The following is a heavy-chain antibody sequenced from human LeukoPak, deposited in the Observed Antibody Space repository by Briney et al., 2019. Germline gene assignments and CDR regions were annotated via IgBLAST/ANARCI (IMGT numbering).Heavy chain of an antibody. CDR2: ISYDGSNK. CDR3: AKGSFDP. Sequence: GGSLRLSCAASGFTFSSYGMHRVRQAPGKGLEWVAVISYDGSNKYYADSVKGRFTISRDNSKNMLYLQMNSLRAEDTAVYYCAKGSFDPWGQGTLVTVSS. J-gene: IGHJ5*02. V-gene: IGHV3-30*18. CDR1: GFTFSSYG.